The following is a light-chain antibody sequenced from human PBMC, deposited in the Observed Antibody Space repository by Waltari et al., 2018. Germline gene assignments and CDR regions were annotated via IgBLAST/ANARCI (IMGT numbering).Light chain of an antibody. J-gene: IGKJ1*01. CDR1: HGIRNY. Sequence: DIQGTQSPSSLSSSVGDRVTITCRATHGIRNYLAWYQQKPGKVPKLLIYAASTLESGVPSRFSGSGGGTDFTLTISSLQPEDFATYYCQKYDTVPWTFGQGTKVEV. CDR3: QKYDTVPWT. V-gene: IGKV1-27*01. CDR2: AAS.